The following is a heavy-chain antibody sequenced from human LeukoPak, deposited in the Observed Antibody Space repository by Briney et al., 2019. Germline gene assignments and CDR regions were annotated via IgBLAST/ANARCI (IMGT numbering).Heavy chain of an antibody. Sequence: PGGSLRLSCAASGFNFRIHWMHWVRQAPGKGPVWVSRINDDGSVTYADSVKGRFTISRDNSKNMVYLQMNSLRAEDTAVYYCARDVSFDCDNSGYSSWFDPWGQGTLVTVSS. V-gene: IGHV3-74*01. CDR1: GFNFRIHW. CDR2: INDDGSVT. J-gene: IGHJ5*02. D-gene: IGHD3-22*01. CDR3: ARDVSFDCDNSGYSSWFDP.